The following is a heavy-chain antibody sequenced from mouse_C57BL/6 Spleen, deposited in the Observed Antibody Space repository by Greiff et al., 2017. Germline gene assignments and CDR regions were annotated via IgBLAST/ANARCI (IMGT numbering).Heavy chain of an antibody. Sequence: EVKLQESGPELVKPGASVKISCKASGYSFTGYYMHWVKQSHGNILDWIGYIYPYNGVSSYNQKFKGKATLTVDKSSSTAYMELRSLTSEDSAVYYCASPYDYDENYYAMDYWGQGTSVTVSS. CDR1: GYSFTGYY. CDR2: IYPYNGVS. V-gene: IGHV1-31*01. D-gene: IGHD2-4*01. J-gene: IGHJ4*01. CDR3: ASPYDYDENYYAMDY.